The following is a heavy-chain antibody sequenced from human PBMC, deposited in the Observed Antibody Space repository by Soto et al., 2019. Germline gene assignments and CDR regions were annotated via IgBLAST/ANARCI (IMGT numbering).Heavy chain of an antibody. J-gene: IGHJ4*02. V-gene: IGHV3-33*01. D-gene: IGHD1-26*01. CDR2: IWYDGSNK. Sequence: QVQLVESGGGVVQPGRSLRLSCAASGFTFSSYGMHWVRQAPGKGLEWVAVIWYDGSNKYYADSVKGRFTISRDNSKNTLYLQMNSLRAVDTAVYYCARDWERAFDYWGQGTLVTVSS. CDR1: GFTFSSYG. CDR3: ARDWERAFDY.